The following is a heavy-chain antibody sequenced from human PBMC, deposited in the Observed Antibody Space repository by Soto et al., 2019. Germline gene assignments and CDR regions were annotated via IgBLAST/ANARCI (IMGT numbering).Heavy chain of an antibody. CDR1: GFTFSSYS. CDR3: ARDRRWGSSSILGEIDY. D-gene: IGHD6-6*01. V-gene: IGHV3-21*01. CDR2: ISSISSYI. Sequence: GGSLRLSCAASGFTFSSYSMNWVRHAPGKGLEWVSSISSISSYIYYADSVKGRFTISRDNAKNSLYLQMNSLRAEDTAVYYCARDRRWGSSSILGEIDYWGQGTLVTVSS. J-gene: IGHJ4*02.